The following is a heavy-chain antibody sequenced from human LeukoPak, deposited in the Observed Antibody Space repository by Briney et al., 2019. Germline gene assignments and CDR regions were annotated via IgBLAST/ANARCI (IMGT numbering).Heavy chain of an antibody. V-gene: IGHV3-74*01. CDR2: INGDESDT. Sequence: PSGGSLRLSCAASGFTFSSYWMHWVRQAPGKGLVWVSRINGDESDTNYADSVKGRFTISRDNSKNTLYLQMNSLRAEDTAVYYCAKDDGWLRGVYYYMDVWGKGTTVTVSS. CDR1: GFTFSSYW. CDR3: AKDDGWLRGVYYYMDV. D-gene: IGHD3-10*01. J-gene: IGHJ6*03.